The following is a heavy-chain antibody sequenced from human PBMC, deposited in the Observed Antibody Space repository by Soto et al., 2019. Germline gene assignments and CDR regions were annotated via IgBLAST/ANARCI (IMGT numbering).Heavy chain of an antibody. CDR3: AKDRLRVGVDAFDI. CDR2: ISGSGGNT. CDR1: GFNFSSYA. Sequence: EAQLLESGGGLVQPGGSLRLSCAASGFNFSSYAMSWVRQAPGKGLEWVSGISGSGGNTYYADSVKGRFTISRDNSKNTLYLQMISLRAEDTAVYYCAKDRLRVGVDAFDIWGQGTLVTVSS. D-gene: IGHD3-10*01. V-gene: IGHV3-23*01. J-gene: IGHJ3*02.